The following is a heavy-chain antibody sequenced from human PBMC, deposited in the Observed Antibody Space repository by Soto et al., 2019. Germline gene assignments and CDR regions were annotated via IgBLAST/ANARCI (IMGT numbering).Heavy chain of an antibody. D-gene: IGHD7-27*01. CDR3: AREKLTGVPDRGYYYYGMDV. V-gene: IGHV3-30-3*01. J-gene: IGHJ6*02. CDR2: ISYDGSNK. Sequence: PGGSLRLSCAASGFTFSSYAMHWVRQAPGKGLEWVAVISYDGSNKYYADSVKGRFTISRDNSKNTLYLQMSSLRAEDTAVYYCAREKLTGVPDRGYYYYGMDVWGQGTTVTVSS. CDR1: GFTFSSYA.